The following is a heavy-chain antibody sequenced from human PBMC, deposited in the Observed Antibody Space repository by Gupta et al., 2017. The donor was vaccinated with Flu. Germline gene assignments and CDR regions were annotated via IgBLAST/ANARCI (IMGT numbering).Heavy chain of an antibody. CDR3: VTELDYFDH. D-gene: IGHD6-6*01. V-gene: IGHV1-24*01. Sequence: QVHLVQSGAELTKPGASVKVSCKVSGYTLNELTLHWVRQSPTKGFEWLGGFDPDDGQTYYAPKFQGRIIMTEDPSIDTAYMELKGLVFEDTAFYYCVTELDYFDHWGQGTLVTVSS. J-gene: IGHJ4*02. CDR1: GYTLNELT. CDR2: FDPDDGQT.